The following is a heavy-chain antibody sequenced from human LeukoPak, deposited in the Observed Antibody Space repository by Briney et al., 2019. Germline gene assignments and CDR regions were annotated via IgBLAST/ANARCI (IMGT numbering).Heavy chain of an antibody. CDR1: GGSISSYY. CDR2: VYYSGST. D-gene: IGHD3-22*01. J-gene: IGHJ3*02. Sequence: PSETLSLTCTVSGGSISSYYWSWIRQPPGKELEWIGYVYYSGSTNYNPYLKSRVTISVDASKNQFSLNLSSVTAADTAVYYCARPSRTGSGWDAFDIWGQGTMVTVSS. V-gene: IGHV4-59*08. CDR3: ARPSRTGSGWDAFDI.